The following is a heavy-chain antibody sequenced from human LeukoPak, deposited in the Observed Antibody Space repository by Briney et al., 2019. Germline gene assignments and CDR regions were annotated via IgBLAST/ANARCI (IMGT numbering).Heavy chain of an antibody. CDR2: IRSKTNNYAT. D-gene: IGHD4-17*01. V-gene: IGHV3-73*01. CDR1: GFTFSGSA. Sequence: GGSLRLSCAASGFTFSGSAMHWVRQASGKGLEWVGRIRSKTNNYATAYAASVKGRFTISIDDSKNTAYLQMNSLKTEDTAVYYCSRYDGDNSYYFDYWGQGTLVTVSS. CDR3: SRYDGDNSYYFDY. J-gene: IGHJ4*02.